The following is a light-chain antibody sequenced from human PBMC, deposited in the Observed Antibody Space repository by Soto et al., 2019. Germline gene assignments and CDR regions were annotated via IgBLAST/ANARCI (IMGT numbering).Light chain of an antibody. V-gene: IGKV3-20*01. CDR3: QQYSRAPLT. J-gene: IGKJ1*01. Sequence: EIGLSQSPATLSLSTGERATLSCRASQSVTDNYLAWYEQKPGQAPRLVISGASSRTSGIPDRFSASGSGTDFTLTISRLEPEDFAVYYCQQYSRAPLTFGQGTKVDI. CDR1: QSVTDNY. CDR2: GAS.